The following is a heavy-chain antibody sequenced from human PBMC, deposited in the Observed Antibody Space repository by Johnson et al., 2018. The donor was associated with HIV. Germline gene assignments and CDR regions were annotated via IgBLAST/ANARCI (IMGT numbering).Heavy chain of an antibody. CDR1: GFIFSDYA. CDR2: VSYDGSKK. J-gene: IGHJ3*02. CDR3: ARAMETYYDYVWGSGAFDI. D-gene: IGHD3-16*01. Sequence: QVQLVESGGGVVQPGRSLRLSCAASGFIFSDYAIHWVRQAPGQGLEWVSVVSYDGSKKYDADSVKGRFTIFRDNSKNTLYLQMHGLRAEDTALYYCARAMETYYDYVWGSGAFDIWGQGTVVTVSS. V-gene: IGHV3-30-3*01.